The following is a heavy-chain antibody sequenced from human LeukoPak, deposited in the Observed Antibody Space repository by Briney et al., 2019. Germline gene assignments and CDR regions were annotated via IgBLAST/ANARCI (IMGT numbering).Heavy chain of an antibody. J-gene: IGHJ4*02. CDR1: GYTFTGYY. V-gene: IGHV1-2*02. CDR3: ARGQAIVGATGW. D-gene: IGHD1-26*01. Sequence: ASVKVSCKAPGYTFTGYYMHWVRQAPGQGLEWMGWINPNSGGTNYAQKFQGRVTMTRDTSISTAYMELSRLRSDDTAVYYCARGQAIVGATGWWGQGTLVTVSS. CDR2: INPNSGGT.